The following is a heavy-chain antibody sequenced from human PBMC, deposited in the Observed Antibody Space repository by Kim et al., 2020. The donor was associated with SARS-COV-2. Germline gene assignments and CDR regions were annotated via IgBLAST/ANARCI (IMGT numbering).Heavy chain of an antibody. Sequence: ASVKVSCKASRHTFTNYHIHWVRQAPGQGLEWMGMINPSGVSTSHAQNFQGRVTMTRYPSPHTFYLILSILLSSSTSVSSCSLFCMVVW. CDR1: RHTFTNYH. D-gene: IGHD3-3*01. V-gene: IGHV1-46*01. CDR2: INPSGVST. CDR3: SLFCMVV. J-gene: IGHJ6*03.